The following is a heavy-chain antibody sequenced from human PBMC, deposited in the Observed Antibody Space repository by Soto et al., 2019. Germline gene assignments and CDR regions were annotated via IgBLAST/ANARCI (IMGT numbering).Heavy chain of an antibody. D-gene: IGHD6-13*01. J-gene: IGHJ6*02. V-gene: IGHV4-59*01. CDR2: IYYSGST. CDR3: ARVLSSWYPYYYYSMDV. Sequence: QVQLQESGPGLVKPSETLSLTCTVSGGSISSYYWSWIRQPPGKGLEWIGYIYYSGSTNYNPSLKSRVTISVDTSKNQFSLKLSSVTAADTAVYYCARVLSSWYPYYYYSMDVWGQGTTVTVSS. CDR1: GGSISSYY.